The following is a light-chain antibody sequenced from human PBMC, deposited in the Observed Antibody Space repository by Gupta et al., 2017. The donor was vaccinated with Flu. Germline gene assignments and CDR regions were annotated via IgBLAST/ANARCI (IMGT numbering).Light chain of an antibody. CDR2: AAF. CDR3: HWRDAIAFS. J-gene: IGKJ3*01. V-gene: IGKV1-39*01. CDR1: QSINAF. Sequence: DIQMTQSPSSLSASVGDRVTITCRASQSINAFLNWYQQKPGKAPKLLIYAAFRLQSGVPSTFSGSRSGTDFTLTISILESAHFATYYCHWRDAIAFSFGHGTKVDVK.